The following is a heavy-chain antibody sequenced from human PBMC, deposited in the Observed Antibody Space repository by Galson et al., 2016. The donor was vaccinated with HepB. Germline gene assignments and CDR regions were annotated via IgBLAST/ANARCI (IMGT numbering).Heavy chain of an antibody. CDR1: GLTFSNYG. CDR3: TMISWSTSSGFGF. J-gene: IGHJ4*02. D-gene: IGHD3-22*01. V-gene: IGHV3-23*01. Sequence: ALRLSCAASGLTFSNYGMSWVCQAPGKGLEWVSAVSGSGDNTYYADSVKGRFPISRDNSRNTVYVQINSLRAEDTAIYYCTMISWSTSSGFGFWGQGTRVTVSS. CDR2: VSGSGDNT.